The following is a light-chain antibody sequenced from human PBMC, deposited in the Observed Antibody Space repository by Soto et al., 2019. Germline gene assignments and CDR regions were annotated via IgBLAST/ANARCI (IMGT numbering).Light chain of an antibody. Sequence: QSVLTQPASVSGSPGQSIAISCTGTSSDVGGYNYVSWYQQHPGKAPKLIIHEVSNRPSGLSDRFSGSKSGNTASLTISGLQADDEADYYGSSHTSKNTRVFGTGTKLTVL. CDR2: EVS. J-gene: IGLJ1*01. V-gene: IGLV2-14*01. CDR3: SSHTSKNTRV. CDR1: SSDVGGYNY.